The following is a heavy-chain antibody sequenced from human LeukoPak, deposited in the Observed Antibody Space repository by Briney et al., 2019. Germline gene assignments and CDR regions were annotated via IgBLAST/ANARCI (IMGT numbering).Heavy chain of an antibody. CDR1: GGTFSSYA. CDR2: IIPIFGTA. D-gene: IGHD3-10*01. CDR3: ARGVPDVVLWFGEDYYYMDV. Sequence: SVKVSCKASGGTFSSYAISWVRQAPGQGLEWMGGIIPIFGTANYAQKFQGRVTITADESTSTAYMELRSLRSDDTAVYYCARGVPDVVLWFGEDYYYMDVWGKGTTVTISS. V-gene: IGHV1-69*13. J-gene: IGHJ6*03.